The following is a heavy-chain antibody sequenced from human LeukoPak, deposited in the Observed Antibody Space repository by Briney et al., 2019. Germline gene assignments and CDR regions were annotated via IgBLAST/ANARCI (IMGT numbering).Heavy chain of an antibody. D-gene: IGHD6-13*01. CDR3: ARSRLAAPYIDH. V-gene: IGHV1-8*01. CDR1: GDTFTSYD. CDR2: MNPNSGNT. Sequence: ASVKVSCKASGDTFTSYDIHWVRQATGQGLEWMAWMNPNSGNTGYAQKFQGRITMTGDTPISTAYMELSSLRSEDTAVYYCARSRLAAPYIDHWGQGTLVTVSS. J-gene: IGHJ4*02.